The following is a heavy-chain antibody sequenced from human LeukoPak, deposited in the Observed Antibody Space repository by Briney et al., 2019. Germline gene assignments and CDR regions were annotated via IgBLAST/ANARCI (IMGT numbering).Heavy chain of an antibody. CDR1: GFTFSSYS. D-gene: IGHD3-9*01. J-gene: IGHJ6*03. V-gene: IGHV3-21*04. CDR2: ISSSSSYI. Sequence: GGSLRLSCAASGFTFSSYSMNWVRQAPGKGLEWVSSISSSSSYIYYADSVKGRFTISRDNAKNSLYLQMNSLRAEDTAVYYCARVKGYDILTGYSYYYMDVWGKGTTVTISS. CDR3: ARVKGYDILTGYSYYYMDV.